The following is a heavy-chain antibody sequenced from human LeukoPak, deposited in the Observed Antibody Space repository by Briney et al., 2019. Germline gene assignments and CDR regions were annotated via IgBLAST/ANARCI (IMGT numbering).Heavy chain of an antibody. V-gene: IGHV5-51*01. CDR1: GYSFTNYW. D-gene: IGHD6-19*01. CDR2: IFPGDSHT. CDR3: ARQGSSGHPPKF. Sequence: GESLKISWKTSGYSFTNYWIGWVRQMPGKGLEWMGIIFPGDSHTRYSPSFQGQVTISADRSIGTAYLQWSSLKASDTAIYYCARQGSSGHPPKFWGQGTQVTVSS. J-gene: IGHJ4*02.